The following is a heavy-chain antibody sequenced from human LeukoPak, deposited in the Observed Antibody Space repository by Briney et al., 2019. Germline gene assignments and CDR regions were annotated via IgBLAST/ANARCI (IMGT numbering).Heavy chain of an antibody. Sequence: HPGGSLRLSCAASGLTFDDYAMHWVRQAPGKGLEWVSGISWNSGSIGYADSVKGRFTISRDNAKNSLYLQMNSLRAEDTALYYCAKDKSGYYFDYWGQGTLVTVSS. V-gene: IGHV3-9*01. CDR1: GLTFDDYA. CDR3: AKDKSGYYFDY. J-gene: IGHJ4*02. CDR2: ISWNSGSI. D-gene: IGHD3-10*01.